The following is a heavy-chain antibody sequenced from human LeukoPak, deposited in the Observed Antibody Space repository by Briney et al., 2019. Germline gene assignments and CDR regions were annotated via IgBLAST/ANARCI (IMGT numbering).Heavy chain of an antibody. CDR1: GGSISSYY. J-gene: IGHJ4*02. Sequence: SETLSLTCTVSGGSISSYYWSWIRQPPGKGLEWIGYIHYSGSTSYNPSLKSRVTMSVDTSKNQFSLKLSSVTAADTSVYLCARIFGFGGGYFDYWGQGTLVTVSS. CDR3: ARIFGFGGGYFDY. V-gene: IGHV4-59*01. D-gene: IGHD3-10*01. CDR2: IHYSGST.